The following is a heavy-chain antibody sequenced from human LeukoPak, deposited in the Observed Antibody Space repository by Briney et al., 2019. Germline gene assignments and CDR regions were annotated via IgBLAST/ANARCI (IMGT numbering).Heavy chain of an antibody. D-gene: IGHD6-13*01. V-gene: IGHV1-18*01. CDR3: ASELNIAAAGTVVY. CDR2: ISAYKGNT. J-gene: IGHJ4*02. Sequence: GASVKVSCKASGYTFTSYDIIWLRPAPGQGREWMGWISAYKGNTNYAQKPQGRVTMTTDTSTSTAYMELSSLRSDDTAVYYCASELNIAAAGTVVYWGQGTLVTVSS. CDR1: GYTFTSYD.